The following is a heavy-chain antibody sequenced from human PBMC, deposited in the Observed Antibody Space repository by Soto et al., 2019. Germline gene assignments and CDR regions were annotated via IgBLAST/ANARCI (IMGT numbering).Heavy chain of an antibody. CDR2: LSWNGVTI. CDR1: GFTFDDYA. D-gene: IGHD3-22*01. CDR3: AASRAYDSSDYSVFHYGMDG. V-gene: IGHV3-9*01. J-gene: IGHJ6*02. Sequence: EVQLVESGGDLVQPGRSLRLSCAAPGFTFDDYAVHWVRQVPGKGLQWVSGLSWNGVTIGYAASVKGRFTISRDNAKKSLYLQMNGLRPDDTAFYYCAASRAYDSSDYSVFHYGMDGWGLGTTVTVS.